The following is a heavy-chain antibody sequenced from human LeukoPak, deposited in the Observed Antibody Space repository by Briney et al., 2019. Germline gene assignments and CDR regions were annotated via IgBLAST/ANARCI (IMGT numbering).Heavy chain of an antibody. V-gene: IGHV4-59*08. CDR3: ARHPYSSGSGYYYYMDV. Sequence: SETLSLTCTVSGGSISSYYWSWIRQPPGKGLEWIGYIYYSGSTNYNPALKSRVTISVDTSKNQFSLKLSSVTAADTAVYYCARHPYSSGSGYYYYMDVWGKGTTVTVSS. CDR2: IYYSGST. CDR1: GGSISSYY. D-gene: IGHD6-19*01. J-gene: IGHJ6*03.